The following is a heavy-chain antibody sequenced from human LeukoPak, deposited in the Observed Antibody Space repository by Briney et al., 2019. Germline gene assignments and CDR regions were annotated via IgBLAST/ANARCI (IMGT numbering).Heavy chain of an antibody. J-gene: IGHJ5*02. D-gene: IGHD3-22*01. CDR1: GFTFSSYA. CDR2: IIGSGGST. V-gene: IGHV3-23*01. Sequence: GGSLRLSCAASGFTFSSYAMSWVRQVPGKGLQWVSAIIGSGGSTYYADSVKGRFTISRDNSKNTLYLQMNSLRAEDTAVYYCAKASTYYYDSSGLPFDPWGQGTLVTVSS. CDR3: AKASTYYYDSSGLPFDP.